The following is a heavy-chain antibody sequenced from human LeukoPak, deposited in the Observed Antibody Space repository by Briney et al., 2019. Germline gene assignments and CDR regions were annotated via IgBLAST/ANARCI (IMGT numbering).Heavy chain of an antibody. V-gene: IGHV4-39*01. D-gene: IGHD3-22*01. J-gene: IGHJ1*01. CDR1: GGFISSSSYY. CDR3: ARRPYYDSTGYLE. Sequence: SETLSLTCTISGGFISSSSYYWGWIRQPPGKGLEWIGDIYYSGSTYYNPALKSRVSMSIDTSKNQFSLELRSVAAADTALYYCARRPYYDSTGYLEWGQGTLVTVTS. CDR2: IYYSGST.